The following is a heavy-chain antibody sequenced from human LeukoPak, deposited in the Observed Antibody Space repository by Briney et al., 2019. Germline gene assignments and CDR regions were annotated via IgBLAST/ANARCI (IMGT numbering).Heavy chain of an antibody. CDR2: ISYDGSNK. Sequence: GGSLRLSCAASVFTFSSYAMHWVRQAPGKGLEWVAVISYDGSNKYYADSVKGRFTISRDNSKNTLYLQMNSLRAEDTAVYYCARDRRGGDYGGGFGYWGQGTLVTVSS. D-gene: IGHD4-17*01. J-gene: IGHJ4*02. CDR1: VFTFSSYA. V-gene: IGHV3-30-3*01. CDR3: ARDRRGGDYGGGFGY.